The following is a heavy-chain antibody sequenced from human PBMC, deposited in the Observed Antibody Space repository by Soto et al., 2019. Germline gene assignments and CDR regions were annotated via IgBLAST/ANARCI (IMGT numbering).Heavy chain of an antibody. CDR1: GYTFTGYY. D-gene: IGHD5-12*01. CDR3: AREVATTMATPGGGNWFDP. CDR2: INPNSGGT. V-gene: IGHV1-2*04. J-gene: IGHJ5*02. Sequence: QVQLVQSGAEVKKPGASVKVSCKASGYTFTGYYMHWVRQAPGQGLEWMGWINPNSGGTNYAQKFQGWVTMTRDTAISTAYMELSRLRSDDTAVYYCAREVATTMATPGGGNWFDPWGQGTLVTVSS.